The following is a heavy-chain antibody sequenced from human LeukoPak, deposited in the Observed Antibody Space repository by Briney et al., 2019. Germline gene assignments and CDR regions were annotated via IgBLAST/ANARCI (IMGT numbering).Heavy chain of an antibody. Sequence: SETLSLTCTVSGGYISSYYWNWIRQPAGKGLEWIGHIYTSGSTNYNSSLKSRVTMSVDTSNNQFSVKLNSGIAADTAMYYRARGVYLGNGYYFDYWGQGTQVTVSS. D-gene: IGHD2-8*01. V-gene: IGHV4-4*07. CDR2: IYTSGST. CDR3: ARGVYLGNGYYFDY. J-gene: IGHJ4*02. CDR1: GGYISSYY.